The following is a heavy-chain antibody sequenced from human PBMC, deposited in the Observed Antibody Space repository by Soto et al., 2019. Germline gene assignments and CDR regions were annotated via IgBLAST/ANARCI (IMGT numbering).Heavy chain of an antibody. D-gene: IGHD7-27*01. Sequence: QVQLVESGGGVVQPGRSLRLSCAASGFTFSSYGMHWVRQAPGKGLEWVAVISYDGSNKYYADSVKGRFTISRDNSKNTLYLQMNSLRAEDTDVYYCAKQPRGYYYYGMDVW. CDR1: GFTFSSYG. CDR3: AKQPRGYYYYGMDV. CDR2: ISYDGSNK. J-gene: IGHJ6*01. V-gene: IGHV3-30*18.